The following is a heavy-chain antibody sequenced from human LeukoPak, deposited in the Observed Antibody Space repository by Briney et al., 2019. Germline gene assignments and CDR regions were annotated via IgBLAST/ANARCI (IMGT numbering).Heavy chain of an antibody. J-gene: IGHJ1*01. Sequence: RGESLKIPCEGSGYSFSSFWIGWVRQMPGKGLEWMGIIYPGDSDTRQSPSFQGQVTISVDKSISTAYLQWSSLKASDTAMYYCAILYGSVTSFPADFRHWGQGTLVTVSS. D-gene: IGHD3-10*01. CDR1: GYSFSSFW. V-gene: IGHV5-51*01. CDR3: AILYGSVTSFPADFRH. CDR2: IYPGDSDT.